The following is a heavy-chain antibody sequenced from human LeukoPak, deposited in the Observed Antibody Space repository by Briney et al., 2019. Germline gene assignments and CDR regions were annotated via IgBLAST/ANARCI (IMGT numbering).Heavy chain of an antibody. D-gene: IGHD3-3*01. J-gene: IGHJ3*02. CDR3: ARLGPGIFGVVSKAFDI. Sequence: GGSLRLSCAASGFSFSDYWMSWVRQAPGKGLEWVANIRQDGTEKNYVDSVKGRFTISRDNAENSLSLQMVSLRAEDTAIYYCARLGPGIFGVVSKAFDIWGQGTMVTVSS. CDR2: IRQDGTEK. V-gene: IGHV3-7*01. CDR1: GFSFSDYW.